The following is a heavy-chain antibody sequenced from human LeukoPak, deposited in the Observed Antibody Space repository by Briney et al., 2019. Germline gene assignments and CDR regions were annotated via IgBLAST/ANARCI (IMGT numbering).Heavy chain of an antibody. J-gene: IGHJ3*02. CDR2: ISSSSSTI. CDR3: ARTPGYSSGWYGGPVADAFDI. V-gene: IGHV3-48*01. Sequence: GGSLRLSCAASGFTFSSYEMNWVRQAPGKGLEWVSYISSSSSTIYYADSVKGRFTISRDNAKNSLYLQMNSLRAEDTAVYYCARTPGYSSGWYGGPVADAFDIWGQGTMVTVSS. CDR1: GFTFSSYE. D-gene: IGHD6-19*01.